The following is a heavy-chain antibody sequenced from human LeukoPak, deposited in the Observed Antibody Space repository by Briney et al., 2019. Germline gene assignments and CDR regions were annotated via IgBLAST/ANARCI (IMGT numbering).Heavy chain of an antibody. V-gene: IGHV3-53*01. Sequence: GGSLRLSCAASGFTVSSNYMSWVRQAPGKGLEWVSVIYSGGSTYYADSVKGRFTISRDKSKNMAYLQMNSLRADDTAVYYCARALTSDYWGQGTLVTVSS. CDR3: ARALTSDY. CDR2: IYSGGST. CDR1: GFTVSSNY. J-gene: IGHJ4*02.